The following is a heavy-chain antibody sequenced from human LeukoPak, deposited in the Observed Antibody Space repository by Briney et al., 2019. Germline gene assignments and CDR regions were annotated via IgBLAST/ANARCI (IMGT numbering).Heavy chain of an antibody. V-gene: IGHV3-21*01. Sequence: GGSLRLSCAASGFTFSNAWVSWVRQAPGKGLEWVSSISSSSSYIYYADSVKGRFTISRDNAKNSLYLQMNSLRAEDTAVYYCARDSGGEIDYWGQGTLVTVSS. CDR1: GFTFSNAW. CDR2: ISSSSSYI. J-gene: IGHJ4*02. D-gene: IGHD2-21*01. CDR3: ARDSGGEIDY.